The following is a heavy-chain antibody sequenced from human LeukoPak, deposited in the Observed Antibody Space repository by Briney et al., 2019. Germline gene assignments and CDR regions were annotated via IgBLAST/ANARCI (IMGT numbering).Heavy chain of an antibody. J-gene: IGHJ5*02. V-gene: IGHV3-11*01. D-gene: IGHD2/OR15-2a*01. Sequence: GGSLRLSCAASGFTFIDYYMSWIRQAPGKGLEWVAYIGTSGNATYYADSVRGRFTISRDNAKSSLYLQLNSLRVEDTAVYYCVRETVLLRVYEAFDPWGQGTLVTVSS. CDR1: GFTFIDYY. CDR3: VRETVLLRVYEAFDP. CDR2: IGTSGNAT.